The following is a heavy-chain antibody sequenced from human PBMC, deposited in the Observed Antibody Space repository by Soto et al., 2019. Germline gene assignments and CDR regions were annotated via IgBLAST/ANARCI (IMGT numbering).Heavy chain of an antibody. CDR1: GYSFTSYW. CDR2: IYPGDSDT. D-gene: IGHD3-10*01. J-gene: IGHJ6*02. Sequence: GESLKISCKGSGYSFTSYWIDWVRQMPGKGLEWMGIIYPGDSDTRNSPSFQGQVTISADKSISTAYLQWSSLKASDTAMYYCARAMVRGKNYYGMDVWGQGTTVTVSS. V-gene: IGHV5-51*01. CDR3: ARAMVRGKNYYGMDV.